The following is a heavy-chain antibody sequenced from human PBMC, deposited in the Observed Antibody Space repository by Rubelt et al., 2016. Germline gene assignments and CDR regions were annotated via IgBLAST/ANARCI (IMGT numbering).Heavy chain of an antibody. Sequence: QVQLVQSGAEVKKPGASVKVSCKASGYTFTSYAMHWVRQAPGQRLEWVGWINAGNGNTNCAQKLQGRVPMTTDTSTSTAYRELRSLRSDDTAVYYCARVSGYDPFYYYGMDVWGQGTTVTVSS. J-gene: IGHJ6*02. CDR1: GYTFTSYA. CDR2: INAGNGNT. V-gene: IGHV1-3*01. CDR3: ARVSGYDPFYYYGMDV. D-gene: IGHD5-12*01.